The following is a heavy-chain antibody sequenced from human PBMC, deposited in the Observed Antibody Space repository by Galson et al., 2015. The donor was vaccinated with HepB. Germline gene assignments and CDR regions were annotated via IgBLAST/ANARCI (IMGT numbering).Heavy chain of an antibody. V-gene: IGHV3-23*01. D-gene: IGHD3-10*01. CDR3: AKDYGFGDPYYYYGMDV. Sequence: SLRLSCAASGFTFSSYAMSWVRQAPGKGLEWVSAISGSGGSTYYADSVKGRFTISRDNSKNTLYLQMNSLRAEDTAVYYCAKDYGFGDPYYYYGMDVWGQGTTVTVSS. CDR1: GFTFSSYA. CDR2: ISGSGGST. J-gene: IGHJ6*02.